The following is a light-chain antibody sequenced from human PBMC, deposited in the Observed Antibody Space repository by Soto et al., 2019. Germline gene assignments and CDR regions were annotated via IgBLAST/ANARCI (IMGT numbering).Light chain of an antibody. CDR3: SSYTSSSHVV. V-gene: IGLV2-14*01. CDR2: DVS. J-gene: IGLJ2*01. Sequence: SALTQPASVSGSPGQSITISCTGTSSEVGGYNYVSWYQQHPGKAPKLMIYDVSNRPSGVSNRFSGSKSGNTASLTISGLQAEDEADYYCSSYTSSSHVVFGGGTKLTVL. CDR1: SSEVGGYNY.